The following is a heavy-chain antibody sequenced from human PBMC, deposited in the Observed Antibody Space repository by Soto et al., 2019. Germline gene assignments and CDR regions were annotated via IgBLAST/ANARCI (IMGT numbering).Heavy chain of an antibody. Sequence: ASVKVSCKASGYTFTSYYMHWVRQAPGQGLEWMGIINPSGGSTSYAQKFQGRVTMTRDTSTSTVYMELSSLRSEDTAVYYCAREGGSGSYSSYYYYGMDVWGQGTTVPVSS. CDR1: GYTFTSYY. CDR3: AREGGSGSYSSYYYYGMDV. D-gene: IGHD3-10*01. J-gene: IGHJ6*02. CDR2: INPSGGST. V-gene: IGHV1-46*01.